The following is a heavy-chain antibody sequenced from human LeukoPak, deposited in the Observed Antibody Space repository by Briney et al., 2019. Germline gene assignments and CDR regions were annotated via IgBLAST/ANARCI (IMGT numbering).Heavy chain of an antibody. CDR3: AIYSSSSGGIDY. Sequence: PSETLSLTCAVYGGSFSGYYWSWIRQPPGKGLEWIGEINHSGSTNYNPSLKSRVTISVDTSKNQFYLKLSSVTAADTAVYYCAIYSSSSGGIDYWGQGTLVTVSS. V-gene: IGHV4-34*01. D-gene: IGHD6-6*01. CDR1: GGSFSGYY. J-gene: IGHJ4*02. CDR2: INHSGST.